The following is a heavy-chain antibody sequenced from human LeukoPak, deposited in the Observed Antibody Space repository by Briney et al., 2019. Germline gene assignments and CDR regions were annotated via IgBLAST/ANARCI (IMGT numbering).Heavy chain of an antibody. J-gene: IGHJ4*02. CDR3: ARGAHYYDTSGYLMPLNY. D-gene: IGHD3-22*01. Sequence: PSETLSLTCTVSGGPISSYYWSWIRQPPGKGLEWIGYIYYSGSTNYNPSLKSRVTISVDTSKNQFSLKLSSVTAADTAVYYCARGAHYYDTSGYLMPLNYWGQGTLVTVSS. CDR2: IYYSGST. CDR1: GGPISSYY. V-gene: IGHV4-59*01.